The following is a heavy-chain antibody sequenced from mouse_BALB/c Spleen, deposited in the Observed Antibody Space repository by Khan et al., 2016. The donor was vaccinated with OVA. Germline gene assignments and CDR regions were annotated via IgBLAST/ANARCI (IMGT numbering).Heavy chain of an antibody. CDR2: ILPNNGDT. CDR1: GYTFTDFN. J-gene: IGHJ3*02. CDR3: ARSGYGSFGF. D-gene: IGHD1-1*02. Sequence: EVQLQESGPELVKPGASVKISCKASGYTFTDFNLDWVKQSHGKSLEWIGYILPNNGDTGYNQKFKTKATLTVDNFSSTAYMELRSLTSEDSAVYYCARSGYGSFGFWGQGTLVTVSA. V-gene: IGHV1S29*02.